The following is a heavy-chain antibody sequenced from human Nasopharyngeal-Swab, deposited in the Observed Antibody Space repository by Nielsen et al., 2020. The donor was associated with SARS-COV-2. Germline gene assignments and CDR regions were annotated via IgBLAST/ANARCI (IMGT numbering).Heavy chain of an antibody. CDR1: GFTFTSYA. J-gene: IGHJ4*02. CDR3: VTGGSYYVY. Sequence: GGSLRLSCAASGFTFTSYAMNWVRQAPGKGLEWVSGISGNGDNTYYADSVKGRFTISRDRSKNTLYLQMNSLRAEDTAVYHCVTGGSYYVYWGQGTLVTVSS. V-gene: IGHV3-23*01. CDR2: ISGNGDNT. D-gene: IGHD1-26*01.